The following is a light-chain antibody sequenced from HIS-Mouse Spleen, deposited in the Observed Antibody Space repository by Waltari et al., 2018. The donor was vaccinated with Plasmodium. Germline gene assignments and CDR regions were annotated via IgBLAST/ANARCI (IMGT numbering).Light chain of an antibody. CDR2: KES. V-gene: IGLV3-25*03. Sequence: SYELTQPPSVSVSPGQTARITCSGDALPKQYAYWYQQKPGKAPVLVIYKESGRPSGIPERCSGSSSGTTVTLTISGVQAEDEADYYCQSADSSGTPNWVFGGGTKLTVL. CDR3: QSADSSGTPNWV. J-gene: IGLJ3*02. CDR1: ALPKQY.